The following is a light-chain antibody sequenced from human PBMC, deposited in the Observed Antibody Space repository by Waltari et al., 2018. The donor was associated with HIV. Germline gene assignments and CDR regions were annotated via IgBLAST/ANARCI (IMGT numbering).Light chain of an antibody. Sequence: QSALTQPASVSGSPVQSLTISCTGRSSDVGTYNSVSWYQQRPVQAPKLIIYEDSNRPSGVPNRFSGSKSGSTASLTISGLQAEDESDYYCSSYTSGNAVLFGGGTKVTVL. CDR2: EDS. V-gene: IGLV2-14*01. CDR1: SSDVGTYNS. CDR3: SSYTSGNAVL. J-gene: IGLJ2*01.